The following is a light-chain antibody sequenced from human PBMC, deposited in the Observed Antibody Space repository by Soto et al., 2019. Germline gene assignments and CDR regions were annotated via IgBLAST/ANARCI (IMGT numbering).Light chain of an antibody. V-gene: IGKV1-9*01. J-gene: IGKJ1*01. Sequence: QSPSFLSASVGDRVTITCRASQGISSYLAWYQLKPGKAPKLLISTASSLQSGVPSRFSGSGSGTEFTLTFSSLQPEDFATYYCQQLDSYPRTFGQGTKVDIK. CDR2: TAS. CDR3: QQLDSYPRT. CDR1: QGISSY.